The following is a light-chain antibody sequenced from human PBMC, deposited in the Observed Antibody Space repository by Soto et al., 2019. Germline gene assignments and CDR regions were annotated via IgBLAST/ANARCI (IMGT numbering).Light chain of an antibody. Sequence: QSALTQPPSASGSPGQSVTISCTGTSNDVGNYNYVSWYRQHPGKAPKLMTYEVSKRPSGVPDRFSGSKSGNTASLTVSGLQAEDEADYYCSSYAGAFTYVFGSGTKLTVL. V-gene: IGLV2-8*01. CDR3: SSYAGAFTYV. CDR1: SNDVGNYNY. CDR2: EVS. J-gene: IGLJ1*01.